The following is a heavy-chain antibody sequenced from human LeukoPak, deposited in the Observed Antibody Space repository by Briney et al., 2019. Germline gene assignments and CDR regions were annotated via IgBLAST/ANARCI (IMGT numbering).Heavy chain of an antibody. CDR2: ISYDGSNK. CDR3: ARARKKQVTDY. CDR1: GFTFSSYA. V-gene: IGHV3-30*04. J-gene: IGHJ4*02. Sequence: GGSLRLSCAASGFTFSSYAMHWVRQAPGKGLEWVAVISYDGSNKYYADSVKGRFTISRDNPKNTLYLQMNSLRAEDTAVYYCARARKKQVTDYWGQGTLVTVSS. D-gene: IGHD5-18*01.